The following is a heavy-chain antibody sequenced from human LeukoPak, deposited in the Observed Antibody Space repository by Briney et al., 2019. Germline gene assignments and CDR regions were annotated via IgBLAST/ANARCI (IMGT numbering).Heavy chain of an antibody. CDR2: ISGSGGST. J-gene: IGHJ4*02. V-gene: IGHV3-23*01. D-gene: IGHD3-9*01. CDR1: GFTFSSYA. CDR3: AATYDILTGFDY. Sequence: GSLRLSFAASGFTFSSYAISWVRQAPGEGLEWVSAISGSGGSTYYADSVKGRFTISRDNSKNTLYLQMNSLRAEDTAVYYCAATYDILTGFDYWGQGTLVTVSS.